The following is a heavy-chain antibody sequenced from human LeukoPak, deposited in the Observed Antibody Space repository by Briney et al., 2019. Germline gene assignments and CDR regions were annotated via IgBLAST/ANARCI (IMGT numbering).Heavy chain of an antibody. J-gene: IGHJ4*02. CDR1: GGSISSYY. D-gene: IGHD6-6*01. V-gene: IGHV4-4*07. Sequence: PSETLSLTCTVSGGSISSYYWSWIRQPAGKGLEWIGRIYTSGSTNYNPSLKSRVTISVDTSKNQFSLKLSSVTAADTAVYYCARAAEYSSSSRSYYFDYWGQGTLVTVSS. CDR2: IYTSGST. CDR3: ARAAEYSSSSRSYYFDY.